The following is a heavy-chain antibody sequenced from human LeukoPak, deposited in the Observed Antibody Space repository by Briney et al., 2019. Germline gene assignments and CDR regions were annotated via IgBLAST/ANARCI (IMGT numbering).Heavy chain of an antibody. CDR1: GFTFNSFD. CDR3: AKTNGYYSD. Sequence: PGGSLTLSCAASGFTFNSFDTRWVRQAPGKGLEWVSSLTGSAETTYYADSVEGRFTISRDNSKNSLSLQVSSLRAEDTAVYYCAKTNGYYSDWGQGTLVTVSS. V-gene: IGHV3-23*01. CDR2: LTGSAETT. D-gene: IGHD3-22*01. J-gene: IGHJ4*02.